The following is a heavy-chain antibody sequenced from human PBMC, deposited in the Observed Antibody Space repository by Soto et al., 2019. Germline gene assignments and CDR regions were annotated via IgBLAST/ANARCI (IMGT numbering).Heavy chain of an antibody. J-gene: IGHJ4*02. CDR1: GGSISSSSYY. Sequence: SETLSLTCTVSGGSISSSSYYWGWIRQPPGKGLEWIGSIYYSGSTYYNPSLKSRVTISVDTSKNQFSLKLSFVTAADTAVYYCAREEGHYYGSGSYYSGSGPTDYWGQGTLVTVSS. CDR2: IYYSGST. D-gene: IGHD3-10*01. V-gene: IGHV4-39*02. CDR3: AREEGHYYGSGSYYSGSGPTDY.